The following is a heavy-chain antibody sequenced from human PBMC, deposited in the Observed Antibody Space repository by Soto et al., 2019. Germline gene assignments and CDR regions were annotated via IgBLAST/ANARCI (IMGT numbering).Heavy chain of an antibody. CDR1: GGSLGGDY. Sequence: QVRLQQWGAGLLKPSETRSLTCAVYGGSLGGDYWTWIRQAPGKGLEWIGEINHSGTINFDPSLRSRLTISLDTSKKEFSLKLSSVTDADTATYYCARADRTLVTSYSLDVWGQGTTVTVSS. D-gene: IGHD2-21*02. V-gene: IGHV4-34*01. CDR2: INHSGTI. J-gene: IGHJ6*02. CDR3: ARADRTLVTSYSLDV.